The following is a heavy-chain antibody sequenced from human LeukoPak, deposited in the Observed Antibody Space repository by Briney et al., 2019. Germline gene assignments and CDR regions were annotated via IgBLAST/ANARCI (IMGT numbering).Heavy chain of an antibody. Sequence: EASVTVSCKASGGTFSSYAISWVRQAPGQGLEWMGGIIPIFGTANYARKFQGRVTITADESTSTAYMELSSLRSEDTAVYYCANRNDGSGSKSWFDPWGQGTLVTVSS. J-gene: IGHJ5*02. CDR1: GGTFSSYA. CDR2: IIPIFGTA. V-gene: IGHV1-69*13. CDR3: ANRNDGSGSKSWFDP. D-gene: IGHD3-10*01.